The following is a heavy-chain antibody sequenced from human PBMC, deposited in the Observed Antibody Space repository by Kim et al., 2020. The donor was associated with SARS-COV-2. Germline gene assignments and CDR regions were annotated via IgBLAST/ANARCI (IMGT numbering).Heavy chain of an antibody. CDR1: GGSISSGGYY. D-gene: IGHD6-13*01. CDR3: ARDPGLVFGSSSSWYWFGP. J-gene: IGHJ5*02. Sequence: SETLSLTCTVSGGSISSGGYYWSWIRQHPGKGLEWIGYIYYSGSTYYNPSLKSRVTISVDTSKNQFSLKLSSVTAADTAVYYCARDPGLVFGSSSSWYWFGPWGQGTLVTVSA. CDR2: IYYSGST. V-gene: IGHV4-31*03.